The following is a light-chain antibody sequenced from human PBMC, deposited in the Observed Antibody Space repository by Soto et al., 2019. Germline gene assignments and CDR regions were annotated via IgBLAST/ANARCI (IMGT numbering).Light chain of an antibody. CDR3: QQYYDSPLT. V-gene: IGKV3-15*01. Sequence: EIVMTQSPATLSVSPGERVTLSCRASQSVSSNLAWYQQKVGQAPRLLIYGASTRATGIPARFSGSGSGTDFTLTISSVQAEDVAVYYCQQYYDSPLTFGQGTRLEIK. J-gene: IGKJ5*01. CDR2: GAS. CDR1: QSVSSN.